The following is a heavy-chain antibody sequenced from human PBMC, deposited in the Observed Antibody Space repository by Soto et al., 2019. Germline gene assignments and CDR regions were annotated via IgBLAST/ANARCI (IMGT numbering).Heavy chain of an antibody. Sequence: QVQLQQWGAGLLKPSETLSLTCAVYGGSFSGYYWSWIRQPPGKGLEWIGEINHSGSTNYNPSLKSRVTISVDTSKDQFSLKLSSVTAADTAVYYCARVRSTVTTRWFAPWGQGTLVTVSS. CDR2: INHSGST. V-gene: IGHV4-34*01. D-gene: IGHD4-17*01. CDR1: GGSFSGYY. CDR3: ARVRSTVTTRWFAP. J-gene: IGHJ5*02.